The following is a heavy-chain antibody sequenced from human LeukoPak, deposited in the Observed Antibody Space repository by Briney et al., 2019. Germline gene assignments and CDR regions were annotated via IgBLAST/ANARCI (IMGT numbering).Heavy chain of an antibody. CDR2: IRYDGSNK. J-gene: IGHJ4*02. CDR3: AKWFGWLSPFDY. D-gene: IGHD3-9*01. V-gene: IGHV3-30*02. Sequence: GGSLRLSRAASGFAASGFTFSTFGMHWVRQAPGKGLEWVAFIRYDGSNKYYADSVKGRFTISRDNSKNTLYLQMDSLRAEDTAVYYCAKWFGWLSPFDYWGQGTLVTVSS. CDR1: GFTFSTFG.